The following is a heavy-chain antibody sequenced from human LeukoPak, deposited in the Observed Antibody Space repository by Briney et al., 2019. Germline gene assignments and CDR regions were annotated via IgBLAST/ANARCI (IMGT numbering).Heavy chain of an antibody. CDR3: AKAKVSSLTYFDWFPWN. J-gene: IGHJ4*02. V-gene: IGHV3-23*01. CDR1: GFTFSNFA. CDR2: ISGSGDST. D-gene: IGHD3-9*01. Sequence: GGSLRLSCTASGFTFSNFAMSWVRQDPGMGLQWVSSISGSGDSTFYADSVKGRFTISRDNSKNTLYLQMNNLRVDDTATYYCAKAKVSSLTYFDWFPWNWGQGSLVTVSS.